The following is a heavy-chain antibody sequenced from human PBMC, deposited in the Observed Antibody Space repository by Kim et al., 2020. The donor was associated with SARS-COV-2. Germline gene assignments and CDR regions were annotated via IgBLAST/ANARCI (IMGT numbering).Heavy chain of an antibody. CDR3: ARDGGSGYMFQH. D-gene: IGHD3-22*01. J-gene: IGHJ1*01. CDR2: ISYDGSNK. Sequence: GGSLRLSCAASGFTFSRYAMHWVRQAPGKGLEWVAVISYDGSNKYYADSVKGRFTISRDNSKNTLYLQMNSLRAEDTAVYYCARDGGSGYMFQHWGQGTLVTVSS. V-gene: IGHV3-30-3*01. CDR1: GFTFSRYA.